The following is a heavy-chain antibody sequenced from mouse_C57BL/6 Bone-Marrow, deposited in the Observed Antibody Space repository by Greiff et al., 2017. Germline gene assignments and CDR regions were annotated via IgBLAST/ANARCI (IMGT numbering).Heavy chain of an antibody. V-gene: IGHV5-4*03. J-gene: IGHJ2*01. CDR2: ISDGGSYT. D-gene: IGHD4-1*01. Sequence: EVKLMESGGGLVKPGGSLKLSCAASGFTFSSYAMSWVRQTPEKRLEWVATISDGGSYTYYPDNVKGRFTISRDNAKNNLYLQMSHLKSEDTAMYYWAGTGHYFDYWGQGTTLTVSS. CDR1: GFTFSSYA. CDR3: AGTGHYFDY.